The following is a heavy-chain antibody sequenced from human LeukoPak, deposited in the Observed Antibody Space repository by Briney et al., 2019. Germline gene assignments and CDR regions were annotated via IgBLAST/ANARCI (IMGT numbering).Heavy chain of an antibody. Sequence: PSETLSLTCTVSGGSLSSYYWSWIRQPPGKGLEWIGYIYYSGSTNYNPSLKSRVTISVDTSKNQFSLNLSSVTAADTAVYYWARDLLSTAGYFDYWGQGTLVTVSS. CDR1: GGSLSSYY. V-gene: IGHV4-59*01. D-gene: IGHD6-19*01. CDR3: ARDLLSTAGYFDY. CDR2: IYYSGST. J-gene: IGHJ4*02.